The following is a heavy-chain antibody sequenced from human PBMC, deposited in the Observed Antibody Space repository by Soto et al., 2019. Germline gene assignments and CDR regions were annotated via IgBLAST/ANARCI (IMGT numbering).Heavy chain of an antibody. V-gene: IGHV1-3*01. CDR3: RRSGSYYGMDV. CDR1: GYTFTSYA. CDR2: INAGNGNT. D-gene: IGHD3-10*01. Sequence: QVQLVQSGAEVKKPGASVKVSCKASGYTFTSYAMHWVRQAPGQRLEWMGWINAGNGNTKYSQKFQGRVTITRDTSACTANMELSSLRSEDTAVYYCRRSGSYYGMDVWGQGTTVTVSS. J-gene: IGHJ6*02.